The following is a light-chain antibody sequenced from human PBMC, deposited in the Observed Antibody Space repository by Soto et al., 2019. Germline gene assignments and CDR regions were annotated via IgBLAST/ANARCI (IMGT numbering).Light chain of an antibody. CDR2: EGT. Sequence: QSVLTQPPSASGSPGQSVTISCTGTSSDVGSYDLVSWFQQHPGKVPKLIIYEGTNRLSGVPDRFSGSKSGNTASLTVSGLQAEDEADYYCASYGGDDVFVFGSGTKLTVL. J-gene: IGLJ6*01. CDR1: SSDVGSYDL. V-gene: IGLV2-8*01. CDR3: ASYGGDDVFV.